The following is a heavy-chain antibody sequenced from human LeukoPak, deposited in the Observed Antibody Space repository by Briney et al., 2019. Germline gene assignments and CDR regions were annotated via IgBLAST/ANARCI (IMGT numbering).Heavy chain of an antibody. J-gene: IGHJ4*02. CDR3: AKDVGGYSGYGFDY. V-gene: IGHV3-74*01. CDR1: GFTFSSHW. D-gene: IGHD5-12*01. Sequence: GGSLRLSCAASGFTFSSHWMHWVRQAPGKGLVWVSRINGDGSSTSYADSVKGRFTISRDNAKNTLYVQMNSLRAEDTAVYYCAKDVGGYSGYGFDYWGQGTPVTVSS. CDR2: INGDGSST.